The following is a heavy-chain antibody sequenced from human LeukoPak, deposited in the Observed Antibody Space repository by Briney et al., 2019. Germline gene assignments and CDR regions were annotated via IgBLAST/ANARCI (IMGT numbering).Heavy chain of an antibody. CDR1: GYTFTSYG. V-gene: IGHV1-18*01. J-gene: IGHJ5*02. D-gene: IGHD6-25*01. CDR3: ARALRYRQRGNWFDP. Sequence: ASVKVSCKASGYTFTSYGISWVRQAPGQGLEWMGWISAYNGNTNYAQKLQGRVTMTTDTSTSTAYMELRSLRSDDTAAYYCARALRYRQRGNWFDPWGQGTLVTVSP. CDR2: ISAYNGNT.